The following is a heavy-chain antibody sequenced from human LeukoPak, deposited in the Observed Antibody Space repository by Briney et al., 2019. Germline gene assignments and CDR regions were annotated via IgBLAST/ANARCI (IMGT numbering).Heavy chain of an antibody. D-gene: IGHD2-2*02. Sequence: GGSLRLSCAISGLTFHDYAMTWVRQAPGKGLEWVSSISGSDTSTYYADSVKGRFTISRDNSKNTLELQMNSLRAEDTAVYYCTKARSASSSSCYNYWGQGILVTVSA. CDR1: GLTFHDYA. V-gene: IGHV3-23*01. J-gene: IGHJ4*02. CDR2: ISGSDTST. CDR3: TKARSASSSSCYNY.